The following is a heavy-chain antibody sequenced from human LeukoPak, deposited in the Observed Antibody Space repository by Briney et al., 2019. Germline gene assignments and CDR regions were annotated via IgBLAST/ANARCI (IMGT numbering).Heavy chain of an antibody. Sequence: GESLKISCKGSGYSFTTYRIGWVRQMPGKGLEWMGIIYPGDSETRYSPSFQGQVTISADKSISTAYLQWSSLKASDTAMYYCASNQQPYYYYMDVWGRGTPVTVSS. V-gene: IGHV5-51*01. J-gene: IGHJ6*03. CDR3: ASNQQPYYYYMDV. CDR1: GYSFTTYR. CDR2: IYPGDSET. D-gene: IGHD6-13*01.